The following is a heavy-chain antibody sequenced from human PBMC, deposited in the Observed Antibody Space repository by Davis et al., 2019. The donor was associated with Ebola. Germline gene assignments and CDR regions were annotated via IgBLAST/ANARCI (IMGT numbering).Heavy chain of an antibody. CDR3: AREEMQCGGDCHVY. CDR1: QFTFSSYT. V-gene: IGHV3-48*04. D-gene: IGHD2-21*01. Sequence: GESLKISCAASQFTFSSYTMNWVRQAPGKGLEWISYIDASGTSIYYAGSVKGRFITSRDNARNSLYLQMDSLRAEDTAIYYCAREEMQCGGDCHVYWGQGALVTVSS. CDR2: IDASGTSI. J-gene: IGHJ4*02.